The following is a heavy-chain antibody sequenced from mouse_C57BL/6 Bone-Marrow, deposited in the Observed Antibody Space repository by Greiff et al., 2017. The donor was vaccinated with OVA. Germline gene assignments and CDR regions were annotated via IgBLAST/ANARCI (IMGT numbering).Heavy chain of an antibody. CDR3: ARCDECEAWFAY. Sequence: QVQLQQPGAELVRPGTSVKLSCKASGYTLTSYWMHWVKQRPGQGLEWIGVIDPSDSYTNYNQKFKGKATLTVDTSSSTAYMQLSSLTSADSAVYYCARCDECEAWFAYWGQGTLVTVSA. V-gene: IGHV1-59*01. D-gene: IGHD2-3*01. CDR1: GYTLTSYW. CDR2: IDPSDSYT. J-gene: IGHJ3*01.